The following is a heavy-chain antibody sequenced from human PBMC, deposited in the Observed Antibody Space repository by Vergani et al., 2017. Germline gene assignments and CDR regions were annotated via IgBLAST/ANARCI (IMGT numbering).Heavy chain of an antibody. V-gene: IGHV3-73*01. CDR3: TSRMEDQLPLAVYYYYGMDV. J-gene: IGHJ6*02. Sequence: EVQLVESGGGLVQPGGSLKLSCAASGFTFSGSAMHWVRQASGKGLEWVGRIRSKANSYATAYAASVKGRFTISRDDSKNTAYLQMNSLKTEDTAVYYCTSRMEDQLPLAVYYYYGMDVWGQGTTVTVSS. D-gene: IGHD2-2*01. CDR2: IRSKANSYAT. CDR1: GFTFSGSA.